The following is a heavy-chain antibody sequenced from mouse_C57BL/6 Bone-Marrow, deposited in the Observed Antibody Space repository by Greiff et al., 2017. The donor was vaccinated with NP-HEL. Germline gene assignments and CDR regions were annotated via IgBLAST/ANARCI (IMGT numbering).Heavy chain of an antibody. D-gene: IGHD2-3*01. CDR1: GYTFTSSD. CDR3: ARWGDGYYDWYFDV. V-gene: IGHV1-85*01. CDR2: IYPRDVST. J-gene: IGHJ1*03. Sequence: QVQLQQSGPELVKPGASVKLSCTASGYTFTSSDINWLKQRPGQGLAWIGWIYPRDVSTKYNEKFKGKATLTVDTSSSTAYMELHSLTSEDSAVYFCARWGDGYYDWYFDVWGTGTTVTVSS.